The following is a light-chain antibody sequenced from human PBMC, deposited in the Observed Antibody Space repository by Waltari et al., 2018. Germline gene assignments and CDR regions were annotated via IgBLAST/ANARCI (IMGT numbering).Light chain of an antibody. J-gene: IGLJ3*02. V-gene: IGLV2-8*01. CDR1: SSHVGGYHY. CDR3: SSYAGSNTWV. CDR2: EVS. Sequence: QSALTQPPSASGSPGQSVTIPCTGTSSHVGGYHYVSWYQHHPGKAPKFMIYEVSKRPSGVPDRFSGSKSGNTASLTVSGLQAEDEADYYCSSYAGSNTWVFGGGTKLTVL.